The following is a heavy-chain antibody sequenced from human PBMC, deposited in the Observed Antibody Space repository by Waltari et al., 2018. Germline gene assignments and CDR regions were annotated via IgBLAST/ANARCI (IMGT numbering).Heavy chain of an antibody. CDR1: GFTFGDYA. D-gene: IGHD5-12*01. Sequence: EVQLVESGGGLVQPGRYVRLSCTASGFTFGDYARSWFRQAPGKGLEWVGFIRSKAYGGTTEYAASVKGRFTISRDDSKSIAYLQMNSLKTEDTAVYYCTGYDYTYWGQGTLVTVSS. V-gene: IGHV3-49*03. CDR3: TGYDYTY. CDR2: IRSKAYGGTT. J-gene: IGHJ4*02.